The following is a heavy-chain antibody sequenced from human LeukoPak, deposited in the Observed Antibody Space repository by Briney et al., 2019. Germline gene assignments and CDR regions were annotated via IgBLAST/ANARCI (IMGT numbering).Heavy chain of an antibody. CDR2: ISGSGGST. CDR3: AKGPPLPQYFQH. Sequence: PGGSLRLSCAASGFTVSNTYMNWVRQAPGKGLEWVSAISGSGGSTYYADSVKGRFTISRDNSKNTLYLQMNSLRAEDTAVYYCAKGPPLPQYFQHWGQGTLVTVSS. V-gene: IGHV3-23*01. CDR1: GFTVSNTY. J-gene: IGHJ1*01.